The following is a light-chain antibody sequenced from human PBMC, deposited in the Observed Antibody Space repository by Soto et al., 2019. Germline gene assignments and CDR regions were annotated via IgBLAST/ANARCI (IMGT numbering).Light chain of an antibody. V-gene: IGKV1-5*03. CDR3: QQYNSYSEA. CDR1: QNIYTW. J-gene: IGKJ1*01. Sequence: TQSPSTVSSSVGERVPITCRASQNIYTWLAWYQQKPGIAPKLLIHKASTLESGVPSRFSGSGFGTEFTLTISGLQPEDSATYYCQQYNSYSEAFGEGTKVDI. CDR2: KAS.